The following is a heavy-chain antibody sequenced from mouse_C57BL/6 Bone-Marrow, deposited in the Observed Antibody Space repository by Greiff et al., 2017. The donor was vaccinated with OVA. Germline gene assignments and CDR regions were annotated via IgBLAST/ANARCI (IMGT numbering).Heavy chain of an antibody. J-gene: IGHJ1*03. CDR3: ARDQEGSMVTTGYWYFDV. V-gene: IGHV3-6*01. CDR2: ISYDGSN. CDR1: GYSITSGYY. Sequence: EVQRVESGPGLVKPSQSLSLTCSVTGYSITSGYYWNWIRQFPGNKLEWMGYISYDGSNNYNPSLKNRISITRDTSKNQFFLKLNSVTTEDTATYYCARDQEGSMVTTGYWYFDVWGTGTTVTVSS. D-gene: IGHD2-2*01.